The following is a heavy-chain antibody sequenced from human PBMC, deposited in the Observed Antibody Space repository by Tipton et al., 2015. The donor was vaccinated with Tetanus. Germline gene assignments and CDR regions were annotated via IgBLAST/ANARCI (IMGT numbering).Heavy chain of an antibody. CDR1: GGSINNYY. J-gene: IGHJ4*02. CDR3: ARGGITAAGILDY. CDR2: ISYSGST. V-gene: IGHV4-59*01. Sequence: TLSLTCTVSGGSINNYYWSWIRQPPGKGLEWIGYISYSGSTYYNPSLKSRVTISVDTSKNQFSLNLSSVTAADTAVYYCARGGITAAGILDYWGQGTLVTVSS. D-gene: IGHD6-13*01.